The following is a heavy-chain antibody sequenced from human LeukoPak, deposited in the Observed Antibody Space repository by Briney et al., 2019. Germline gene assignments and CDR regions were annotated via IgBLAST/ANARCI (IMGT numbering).Heavy chain of an antibody. CDR3: ARVGYGGNAAPFDY. J-gene: IGHJ4*02. V-gene: IGHV4-34*01. Sequence: SETLSLTCAVYGGSFSGYYWSWIRQPPGKGLEWIGEINRSGSTNYNPSLKSRVTISVDTSKNQFSLKLSSVTAADTAVYYCARVGYGGNAAPFDYWGQGTLVTVSS. CDR1: GGSFSGYY. CDR2: INRSGST. D-gene: IGHD4-23*01.